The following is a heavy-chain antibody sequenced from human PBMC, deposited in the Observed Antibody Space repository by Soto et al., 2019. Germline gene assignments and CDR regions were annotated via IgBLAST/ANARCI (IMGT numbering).Heavy chain of an antibody. CDR3: ATDILPSYCNTSFDVDY. CDR2: ISWNSGII. J-gene: IGHJ4*01. D-gene: IGHD6-6*01. CDR1: GFTFDDYA. Sequence: EVQLVESGGGLEQPGRSLRLSCEASGFTFDDYAIHWVRQAPGKGLEWVSGISWNSGIIGYADSVKCRFTISRDNPKNSLYLQINILRPEDTAEYSCATDILPSYCNTSFDVDYWSQGTPVTISS. V-gene: IGHV3-9*01.